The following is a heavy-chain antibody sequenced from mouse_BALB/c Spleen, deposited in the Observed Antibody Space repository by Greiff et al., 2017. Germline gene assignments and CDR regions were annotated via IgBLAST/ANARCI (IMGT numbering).Heavy chain of an antibody. Sequence: EVMLVESGGGLVQPGGSLKLSCAASGFTFSSYTMSWVRQTPEKRLEWVAYISNGGGSTYYPDTVKGRFTISRDNAKNTLYLQMSSLKSEDTAMYYCARHSNYYGSPWFAYWGQGTLVTVSA. CDR3: ARHSNYYGSPWFAY. CDR1: GFTFSSYT. CDR2: ISNGGGST. V-gene: IGHV5-12-2*01. D-gene: IGHD1-1*01. J-gene: IGHJ3*01.